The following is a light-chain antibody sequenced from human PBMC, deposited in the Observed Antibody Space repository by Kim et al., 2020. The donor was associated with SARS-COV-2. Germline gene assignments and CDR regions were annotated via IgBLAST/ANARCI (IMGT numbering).Light chain of an antibody. CDR2: GAS. CDR1: QSVSNSY. CDR3: QQDGSSRM. Sequence: EIVLTQSPGTLSLSPGERATLSCRASQSVSNSYLAWYQQKSGQAPRLLIYGASSRATGVPDRFSGSGSGTDFTLTISRLEPEDFAVYYCQQDGSSRMFGQGTKVDIK. V-gene: IGKV3-20*01. J-gene: IGKJ1*01.